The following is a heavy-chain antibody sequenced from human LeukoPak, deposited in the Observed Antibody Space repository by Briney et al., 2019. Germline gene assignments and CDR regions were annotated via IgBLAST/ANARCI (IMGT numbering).Heavy chain of an antibody. CDR1: GFTVSSNY. D-gene: IGHD2-15*01. V-gene: IGHV3-23*01. CDR2: ISNTGGST. J-gene: IGHJ1*01. CDR3: AQQVGYCSSGSCYFIY. Sequence: LAGGSLRLSCAASGFTVSSNYMSWVRQAPGKGLEWVSAISNTGGSTYYADSVKGRFTISRDKSKNTLSLQMNSLRAEDTAVYYCAQQVGYCSSGSCYFIYWGQGTLVTVSS.